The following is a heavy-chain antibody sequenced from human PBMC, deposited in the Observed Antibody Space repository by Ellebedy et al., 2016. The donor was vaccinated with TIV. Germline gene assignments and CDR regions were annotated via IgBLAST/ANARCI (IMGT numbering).Heavy chain of an antibody. Sequence: ASVKVSCXASGYTFTSYGISWVRQAPGQGLEWMGWISAYNGNTNYAQKLQGRVTMTTDTSTSTAYMELRSLRSDDTAVYYCAWWVGATTTPYYFDYWGQGTLVTVSS. J-gene: IGHJ4*02. D-gene: IGHD1-26*01. CDR1: GYTFTSYG. CDR2: ISAYNGNT. V-gene: IGHV1-18*04. CDR3: AWWVGATTTPYYFDY.